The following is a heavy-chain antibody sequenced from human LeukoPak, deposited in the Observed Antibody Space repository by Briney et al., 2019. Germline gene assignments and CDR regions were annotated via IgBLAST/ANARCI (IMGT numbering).Heavy chain of an antibody. V-gene: IGHV4-34*01. J-gene: IGHJ4*02. CDR1: GGSFSGYY. Sequence: SETLSLTCAVYGGSFSGYYWSWIRQPPGKGLEWIGEINHSGSTNYNPSLKSRVTISVDTSKNQFSLKLSSVTAADTAVYYCARLTYSGYDIDYWGQGTLVTVS. D-gene: IGHD5-12*01. CDR2: INHSGST. CDR3: ARLTYSGYDIDY.